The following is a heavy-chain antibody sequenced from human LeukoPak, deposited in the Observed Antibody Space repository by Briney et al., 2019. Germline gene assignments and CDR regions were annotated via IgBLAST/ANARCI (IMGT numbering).Heavy chain of an antibody. Sequence: GESLKISCKGSGYTFISNWIGWVRQMPGKGLEWVGIIYPGDSDTRYSPSFQGQVTISADKSISTAYLQWSSLRASDTAMYYCAKFHYYYGSGIFDAFDIWGQGTMGTVSS. CDR3: AKFHYYYGSGIFDAFDI. D-gene: IGHD3-10*01. V-gene: IGHV5-51*01. J-gene: IGHJ3*02. CDR2: IYPGDSDT. CDR1: GYTFISNW.